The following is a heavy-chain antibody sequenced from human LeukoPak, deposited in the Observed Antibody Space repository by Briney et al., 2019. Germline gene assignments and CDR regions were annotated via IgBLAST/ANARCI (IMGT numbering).Heavy chain of an antibody. Sequence: PSETLSLTCAVYGGSFSGYYWSWIRQPPGKGLEWIGEINHSGSTNYNPSLKSRVTISVDTSKNQFSLKLSSVTAADTAVYYCAIGHYDSSGYPDWFDPWDQGTLVTVSS. CDR1: GGSFSGYY. V-gene: IGHV4-34*01. CDR3: AIGHYDSSGYPDWFDP. J-gene: IGHJ5*02. D-gene: IGHD3-22*01. CDR2: INHSGST.